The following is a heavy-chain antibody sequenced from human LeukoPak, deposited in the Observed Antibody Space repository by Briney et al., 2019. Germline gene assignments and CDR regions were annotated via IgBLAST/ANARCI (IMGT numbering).Heavy chain of an antibody. D-gene: IGHD1-7*01. CDR3: TTDLLNNWNYERDFDY. CDR2: IKSKTDGGTT. CDR1: GFTFSNAW. Sequence: GGSPRLSCAASGFTFSNAWMSWVRQAPGKGLEWVGRIKSKTDGGTTDYAAPVKGRFTISRDDSKNTLYLQMNSLKTEDTAVYYCTTDLLNNWNYERDFDYWGQGTLVTVSS. J-gene: IGHJ4*02. V-gene: IGHV3-15*01.